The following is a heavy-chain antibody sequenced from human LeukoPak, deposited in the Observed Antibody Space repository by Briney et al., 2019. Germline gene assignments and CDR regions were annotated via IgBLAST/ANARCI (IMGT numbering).Heavy chain of an antibody. J-gene: IGHJ4*02. D-gene: IGHD4-11*01. CDR2: ISSSSSYI. CDR3: ARDRQNSNYGG. CDR1: GFTFSSCE. Sequence: PGESLRLSCAASGFTFSSCEMNWVRQAPGKGLEWVSSISSSSSYIYYADSVKGRFTISRDNAKNSLYLQMNSLRAEDTAVYYCARDRQNSNYGGWGQGTLVTVSS. V-gene: IGHV3-21*01.